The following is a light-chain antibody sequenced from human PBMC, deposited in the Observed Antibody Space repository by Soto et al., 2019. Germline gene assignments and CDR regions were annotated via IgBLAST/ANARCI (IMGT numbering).Light chain of an antibody. J-gene: IGLJ1*01. CDR1: TSNIGSSA. V-gene: IGLV1-44*01. CDR2: AND. Sequence: QSALTQPPSASGTPGQRVTISCSGSTSNIGSSAVNWYQQLPGTAPKLLIYANDQRPSGVPARFSGSKSGTSASLAISGLQSEDEADYYCAAWDGSLNRYVFAAWTKVTFL. CDR3: AAWDGSLNRYV.